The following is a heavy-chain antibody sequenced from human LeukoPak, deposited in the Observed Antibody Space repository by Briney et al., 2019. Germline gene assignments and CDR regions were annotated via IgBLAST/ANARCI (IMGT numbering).Heavy chain of an antibody. Sequence: GESLRLSCAPSGLTLDDYGMSCVRHAPEEGLEWVSGINWNGVTTRYADSVRGRFTISRDHAKHSLYLQMNSLRAEDTAFYYCARERGVDYSNYYDYYSMDVWGKGTTVTVSS. CDR1: GLTLDDYG. CDR3: ARERGVDYSNYYDYYSMDV. CDR2: INWNGVTT. V-gene: IGHV3-20*04. J-gene: IGHJ6*03. D-gene: IGHD4-11*01.